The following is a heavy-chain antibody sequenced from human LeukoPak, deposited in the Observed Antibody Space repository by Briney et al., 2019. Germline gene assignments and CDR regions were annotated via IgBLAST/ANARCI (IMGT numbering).Heavy chain of an antibody. D-gene: IGHD3-22*01. V-gene: IGHV3-21*01. J-gene: IGHJ4*02. CDR3: ARGRYDSSGYYY. Sequence: GGSLRLSCAASELSSAMTWVRQAPGTGLEWVSSISSSSYIYYADSVKGRFTISRDNAKNSLYLQMNSLRAEDTAVYYCARGRYDSSGYYYWGQGTLVTVSS. CDR1: ELSSA. CDR2: ISSSSYI.